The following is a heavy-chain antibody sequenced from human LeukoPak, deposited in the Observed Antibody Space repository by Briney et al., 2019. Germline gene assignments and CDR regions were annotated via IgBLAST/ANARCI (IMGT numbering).Heavy chain of an antibody. CDR3: ARDDYRGVTNFDP. J-gene: IGHJ5*02. D-gene: IGHD3-10*01. CDR1: GGSISPYF. Sequence: SSETLSLTCTVSGGSISPYFWSWIRQPPGKGLEWIGYISYTGSTNYNPSLKSRVTISVDTSKKQFSPQMTSVTAADTAVYYCARDDYRGVTNFDPWGQGTLVTVSS. CDR2: ISYTGST. V-gene: IGHV4-59*01.